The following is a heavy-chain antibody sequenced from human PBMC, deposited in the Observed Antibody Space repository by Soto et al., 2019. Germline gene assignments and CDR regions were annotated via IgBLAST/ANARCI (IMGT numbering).Heavy chain of an antibody. V-gene: IGHV4-4*02. D-gene: IGHD5-12*01. CDR3: ARAGTGGYIGYDVARTYWSDP. CDR2: IYQSGST. Sequence: QVQLQESGPGLVKPSGTLSLTCAVSGGSISSSNWWSWVRQPPGKRLEWIGEIYQSGSTNYNPSLKSRVTISVDKSKNQFSLKLSSVTAADTAVYYCARAGTGGYIGYDVARTYWSDPWGQGTLVTVSS. CDR1: GGSISSSNW. J-gene: IGHJ5*02.